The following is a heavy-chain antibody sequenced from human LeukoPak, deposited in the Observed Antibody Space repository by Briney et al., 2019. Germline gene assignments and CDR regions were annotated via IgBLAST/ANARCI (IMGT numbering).Heavy chain of an antibody. Sequence: GGSLRLSCAASGFTFSSYSMSWIRQAPGKGLEWVSYISSSGSTIYYVDSVKGRFTISRDNAKNSLYLQMNSLRAEDTAVYYCARGKSSSSIYYYYYYMDVWGKGTTVTVSS. J-gene: IGHJ6*03. CDR1: GFTFSSYS. V-gene: IGHV3-48*04. CDR2: ISSSGSTI. CDR3: ARGKSSSSIYYYYYYMDV. D-gene: IGHD6-6*01.